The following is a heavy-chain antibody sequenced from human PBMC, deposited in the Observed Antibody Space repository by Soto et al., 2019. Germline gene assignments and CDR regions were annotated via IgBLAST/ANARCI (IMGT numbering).Heavy chain of an antibody. CDR3: ARGRDYVWGSYRTPNYYYYGMDV. D-gene: IGHD3-16*02. Sequence: GASVKVSCKASGGTFSSYTISWVRQAPGQGLEWMGRIIPILGIANYAQKFQGRVTITADKSTSTAYMELSSLRSEDTAVYYCARGRDYVWGSYRTPNYYYYGMDVWGQGTTVTVSS. V-gene: IGHV1-69*02. CDR1: GGTFSSYT. CDR2: IIPILGIA. J-gene: IGHJ6*02.